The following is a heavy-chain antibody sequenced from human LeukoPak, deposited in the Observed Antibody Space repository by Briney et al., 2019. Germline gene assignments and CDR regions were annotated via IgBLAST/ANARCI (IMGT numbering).Heavy chain of an antibody. V-gene: IGHV3-21*01. CDR2: ISSSSNYI. CDR1: GFTLGTHC. J-gene: IGHJ4*02. Sequence: PGGSLRLSCAASGFTLGTHCMTWVRQAPGKGLEWVSSISSSSNYIHYADSVKGRFTISRDNAENSLYLQMNSLRAEDTAMYYCVRSQGGYYYDSSGYYQGPLDYWGQGTLVTVSS. D-gene: IGHD3-22*01. CDR3: VRSQGGYYYDSSGYYQGPLDY.